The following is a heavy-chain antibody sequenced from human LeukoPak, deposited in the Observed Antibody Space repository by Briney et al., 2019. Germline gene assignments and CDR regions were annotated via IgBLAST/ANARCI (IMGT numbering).Heavy chain of an antibody. CDR3: AKLYCSSTSCYHGGLYFDY. D-gene: IGHD2-2*01. CDR2: ISGSGGST. CDR1: GFTFSSYA. Sequence: GGSLRLSCAASGFTFSSYAMSWVRQAPGKGLEWVSAISGSGGSTYYADSVKGRFTISRDNSKNTLYLQMNSLRAEDTAVYYCAKLYCSSTSCYHGGLYFDYWGQGTLVTVSP. V-gene: IGHV3-23*01. J-gene: IGHJ4*02.